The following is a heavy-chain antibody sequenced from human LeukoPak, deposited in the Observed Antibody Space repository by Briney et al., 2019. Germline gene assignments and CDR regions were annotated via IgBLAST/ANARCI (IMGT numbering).Heavy chain of an antibody. Sequence: GGSLRLSCVASRFTVSNNHMNWVREAPGKGLEWVSVIYNGANTYYADSVQGRFTISKDNSKNTLYLQMNSLRPEDTAVYFCARASRWLAFDDWGQGTLVTVSS. CDR2: IYNGANT. J-gene: IGHJ4*02. V-gene: IGHV3-66*01. D-gene: IGHD6-19*01. CDR1: RFTVSNNH. CDR3: ARASRWLAFDD.